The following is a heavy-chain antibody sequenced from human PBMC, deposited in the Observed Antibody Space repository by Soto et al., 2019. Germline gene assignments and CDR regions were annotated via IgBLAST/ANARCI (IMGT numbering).Heavy chain of an antibody. CDR2: INPSGGST. D-gene: IGHD3-3*01. CDR3: AATVFWSGSTSRYYYYMDV. Sequence: ASVKVSCKASGYTFTSYYMHWVRQAPGQGLEWMGIINPSGGSTSYAQKFQGRVTMTRDTSTSTAYMELSSLRSEDTAVYYCAATVFWSGSTSRYYYYMDVWGKGTTVTVSS. J-gene: IGHJ6*03. CDR1: GYTFTSYY. V-gene: IGHV1-46*01.